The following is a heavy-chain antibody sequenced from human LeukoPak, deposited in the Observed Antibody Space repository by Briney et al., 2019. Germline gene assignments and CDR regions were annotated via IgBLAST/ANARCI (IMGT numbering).Heavy chain of an antibody. CDR1: GGSINSHY. V-gene: IGHV3-11*01. CDR3: ARDQGSGSSVDY. D-gene: IGHD3-10*01. J-gene: IGHJ4*02. Sequence: LSLTCTVSGGSINSHYWSWIRQAPGKGLEWVSYISSSGSTIYYADSVKGRFTISRDNAKNSLYLQMNSLRAEDTAVYYCARDQGSGSSVDYWGQGTLVTVSS. CDR2: ISSSGSTI.